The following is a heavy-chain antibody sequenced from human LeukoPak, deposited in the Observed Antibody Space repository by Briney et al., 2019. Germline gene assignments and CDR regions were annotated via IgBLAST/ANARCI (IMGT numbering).Heavy chain of an antibody. J-gene: IGHJ6*03. CDR2: KITIFGTA. Sequence: SVKLCCNASGGTFSSYAISWVRHAPGQGLELMGVKITIFGTANYAQKIQGRVTITTDESTSTAYMELSSLRSEDTAVYYCARGNAAAGNYLTSYYYYYMDFWGKGTTITVSS. CDR1: GGTFSSYA. D-gene: IGHD6-13*01. V-gene: IGHV1-69*05. CDR3: ARGNAAAGNYLTSYYYYYMDF.